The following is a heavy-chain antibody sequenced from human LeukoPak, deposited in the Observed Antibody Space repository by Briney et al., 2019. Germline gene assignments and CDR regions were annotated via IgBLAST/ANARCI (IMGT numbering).Heavy chain of an antibody. CDR3: AREVGSSWYTWFDP. D-gene: IGHD6-13*01. J-gene: IGHJ5*02. V-gene: IGHV4-59*01. CDR1: GGSFSSYY. Sequence: PSETLSLTCAVYGGSFSSYYWSWIRQPPGKGLEWIGYIYYSGSTNYNPSLKSRVTISVDTSKNQFSLKLSSVTAADTAVYYCAREVGSSWYTWFDPWGQGTLVTVSS. CDR2: IYYSGST.